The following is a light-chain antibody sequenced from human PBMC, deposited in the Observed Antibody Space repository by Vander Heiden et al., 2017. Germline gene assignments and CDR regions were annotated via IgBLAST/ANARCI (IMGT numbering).Light chain of an antibody. J-gene: IGLJ1*01. CDR3: GTWDTSLSAVYV. CDR2: DNN. CDR1: SSTVGNNY. V-gene: IGLV1-51*01. Sequence: QSALTQPPSMSAAPGQQVSIPCSGSSSTVGNNYVSWYQQLPGTAAKLLIYDNNKRPSGIPDRFSGSKSGTSATLGITGLQTGDEDDYFCGTWDTSLSAVYVFGTGTKVTVL.